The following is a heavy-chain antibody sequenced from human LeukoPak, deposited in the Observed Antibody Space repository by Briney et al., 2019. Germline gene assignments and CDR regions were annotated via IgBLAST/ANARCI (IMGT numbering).Heavy chain of an antibody. D-gene: IGHD3-22*01. Sequence: GGSLRLSCAASGFTFSDYYMSWIRQAPGKGLEWVSYISSSGSTIYYADSVKGRLTISRDNAKNSLYLQMNSLRAEDTAVFYCARVARGYCDSSGYYADWYFDLWGRGTLVTVSS. CDR3: ARVARGYCDSSGYYADWYFDL. J-gene: IGHJ2*01. CDR1: GFTFSDYY. V-gene: IGHV3-11*04. CDR2: ISSSGSTI.